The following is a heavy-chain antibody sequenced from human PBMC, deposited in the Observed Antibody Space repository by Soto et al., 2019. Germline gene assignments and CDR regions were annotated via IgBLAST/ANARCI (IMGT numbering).Heavy chain of an antibody. CDR2: INHSGST. J-gene: IGHJ4*02. D-gene: IGHD4-17*01. CDR3: ASISPRDLREDY. CDR1: GGSFSGYY. V-gene: IGHV4-34*01. Sequence: SETRSLTCAVYGGSFSGYYWSWIRQPPGKGLEWIGEINHSGSTNYNPSLKSRVTISVDTSKNQFSLKLSSVTAADTAVYYCASISPRDLREDYWGQGTLVTVSS.